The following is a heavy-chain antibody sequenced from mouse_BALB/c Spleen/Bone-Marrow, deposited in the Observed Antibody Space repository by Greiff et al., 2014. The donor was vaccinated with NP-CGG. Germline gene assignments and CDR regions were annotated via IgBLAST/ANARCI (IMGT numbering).Heavy chain of an antibody. Sequence: VQLQQSGAELVRPGASVTLSCKASGYTFTDYEMHWVKQTPVHGLEWIGSIDPETDNTVFNQKFKAKATLTADRSSNTASMDLRSVTSEGSAVYYCTRYGSRGYWGQGTLVTVS. CDR3: TRYGSRGY. D-gene: IGHD1-1*01. CDR2: IDPETDNT. V-gene: IGHV1-15*01. CDR1: GYTFTDYE. J-gene: IGHJ3*02.